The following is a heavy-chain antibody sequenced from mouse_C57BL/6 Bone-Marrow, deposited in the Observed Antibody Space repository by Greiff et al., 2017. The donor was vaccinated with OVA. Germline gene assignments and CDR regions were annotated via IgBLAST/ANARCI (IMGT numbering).Heavy chain of an antibody. CDR3: ARSDYGSYEAMDY. CDR1: GYTFTSYG. V-gene: IGHV1-81*01. D-gene: IGHD2-1*01. J-gene: IGHJ4*01. CDR2: IYPRNGNT. Sequence: QVQLQQSGAELVRPGASVKLSCKASGYTFTSYGISWVKQSTGQGLEWIGEIYPRNGNTYYNEKFKGKATLTADKSSSTAYMELRSLTSEDSAVYYCARSDYGSYEAMDYWGQGTSVTVSS.